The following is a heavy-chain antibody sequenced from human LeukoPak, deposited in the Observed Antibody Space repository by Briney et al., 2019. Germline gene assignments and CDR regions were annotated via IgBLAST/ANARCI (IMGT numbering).Heavy chain of an antibody. V-gene: IGHV3-30*02. CDR1: GFTFSSYG. CDR3: AKVGGGGFTIFGEDY. CDR2: IRYGGSNK. D-gene: IGHD3-3*01. Sequence: GGSLRLSCAASGFTFSSYGMNWVREAPGKGLEWVAFIRYGGSNKYYADSVKGRFTISRDNSKNTLYLQMNSLRAEDTAVYYCAKVGGGGFTIFGEDYWGQGTLVTVSS. J-gene: IGHJ4*02.